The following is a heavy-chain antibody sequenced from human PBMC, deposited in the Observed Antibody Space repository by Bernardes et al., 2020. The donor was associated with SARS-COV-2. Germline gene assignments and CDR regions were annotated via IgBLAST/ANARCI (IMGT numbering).Heavy chain of an antibody. CDR3: ARDTDIVPAAMPALGHFVYYYYGMDV. Sequence: GGSLRLSCAASGFTFSSYGMHWVRQAPGKGLEWVAVIWYDGSNKYYADSVKGRFTISRDNSKNTLYLQMNSLRAEDTAVYYCARDTDIVPAAMPALGHFVYYYYGMDVWGQGTTVTVSS. CDR2: IWYDGSNK. D-gene: IGHD2-2*01. J-gene: IGHJ6*02. CDR1: GFTFSSYG. V-gene: IGHV3-33*01.